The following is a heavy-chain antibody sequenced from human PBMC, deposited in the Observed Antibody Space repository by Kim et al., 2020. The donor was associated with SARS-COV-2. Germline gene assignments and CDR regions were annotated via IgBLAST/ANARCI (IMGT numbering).Heavy chain of an antibody. D-gene: IGHD3-22*01. Sequence: GGSLRLSCAASGFTFSSYGMHWVRQAPGKGLEWVAVIWYDGSNKYYADSVKGRFTISRDNSKNTLYLQMNSLRAEDTAVYYCARDLVGCYYDSTGFCWFDPWGQGTLVTVSS. V-gene: IGHV3-33*01. CDR3: ARDLVGCYYDSTGFCWFDP. J-gene: IGHJ5*02. CDR2: IWYDGSNK. CDR1: GFTFSSYG.